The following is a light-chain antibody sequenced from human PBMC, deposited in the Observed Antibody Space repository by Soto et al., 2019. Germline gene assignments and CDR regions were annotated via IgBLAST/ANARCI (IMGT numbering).Light chain of an antibody. Sequence: QSVLTQPPSVSAAPGQKVTISCSGSSSDIGNNFVSWYQQLPGTAPKLLIFDNNKRPSGIPDRFSGSKSGTSATLGITGLQTGDEADYYCVTWDTSRSGTVVFGGGTKLTVL. CDR2: DNN. V-gene: IGLV1-51*01. CDR3: VTWDTSRSGTVV. J-gene: IGLJ2*01. CDR1: SSDIGNNF.